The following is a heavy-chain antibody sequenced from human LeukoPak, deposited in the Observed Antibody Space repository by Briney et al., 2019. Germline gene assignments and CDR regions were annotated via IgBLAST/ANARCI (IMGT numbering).Heavy chain of an antibody. D-gene: IGHD3-22*01. Sequence: PSEALSLTCAVSGGSISSSNWWSWVRQPPGKGLEWIGEIYRSGSTNYNPSLKSRVTISVDTSKNQFSLKLRSVTAADTAVYYCARVTGYMIEDYFDYWGQGTLVTVSS. J-gene: IGHJ4*02. V-gene: IGHV4-4*02. CDR3: ARVTGYMIEDYFDY. CDR2: IYRSGST. CDR1: GGSISSSNW.